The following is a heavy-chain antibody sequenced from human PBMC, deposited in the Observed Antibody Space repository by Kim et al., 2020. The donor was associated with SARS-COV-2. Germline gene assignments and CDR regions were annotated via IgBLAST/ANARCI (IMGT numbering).Heavy chain of an antibody. CDR3: ARDRSIAARPRENYGMDV. D-gene: IGHD6-6*01. Sequence: KGRFTIARDNAKNSLYLQMNSLRAEDTAVYYCARDRSIAARPRENYGMDVWGQGTTVTVSS. J-gene: IGHJ6*02. V-gene: IGHV3-11*06.